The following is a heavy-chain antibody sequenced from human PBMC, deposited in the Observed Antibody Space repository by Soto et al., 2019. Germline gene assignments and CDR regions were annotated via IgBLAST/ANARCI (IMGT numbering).Heavy chain of an antibody. CDR2: IKQDGSEK. V-gene: IGHV3-7*03. J-gene: IGHJ4*02. CDR3: ARGWVDIVVVVAADQYYFDY. D-gene: IGHD2-15*01. CDR1: GFTFSSYW. Sequence: EVQLVESGGGLVKPGGSLRLSCAASGFTFSSYWMSWVRQAPGKGLEWVANIKQDGSEKYYVDSVKGRFTISRDNAKNSLYLQMNSLRAEDTAVYYCARGWVDIVVVVAADQYYFDYWGQGTLVTVSS.